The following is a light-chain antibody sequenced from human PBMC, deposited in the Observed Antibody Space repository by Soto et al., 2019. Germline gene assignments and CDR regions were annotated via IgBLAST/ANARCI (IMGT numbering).Light chain of an antibody. CDR3: QHSYTTPFT. J-gene: IGKJ4*01. V-gene: IGKV1-39*01. CDR1: QSVSIY. Sequence: DVQMTQSPSSLTASVGDRVTITCRTSQSVSIYLNWYQLKPGKAPKLLISTASRLQSAVPSRFSGSGSGTDFTLTISSLQPDDFATYYCQHSYTTPFTFGGGTEVQIK. CDR2: TAS.